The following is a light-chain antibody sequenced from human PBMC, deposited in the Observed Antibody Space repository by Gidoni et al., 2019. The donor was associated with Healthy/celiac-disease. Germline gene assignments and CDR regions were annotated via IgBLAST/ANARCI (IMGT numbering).Light chain of an antibody. CDR1: SSNIGAGYD. CDR3: QSYDSSLDVV. J-gene: IGLJ2*01. Sequence: QSVLTQPPSVSGAPGQRVTISCTGSSSNIGAGYDVHWSQQLPGTAPKLLIYGNSNRPSGVPDRFSGSKSGTSASLAFTGLQAEDEADYYCQSYDSSLDVVFGGGTKLTVL. V-gene: IGLV1-40*01. CDR2: GNS.